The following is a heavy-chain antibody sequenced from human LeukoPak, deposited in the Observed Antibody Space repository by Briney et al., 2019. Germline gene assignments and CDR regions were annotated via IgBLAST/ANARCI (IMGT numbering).Heavy chain of an antibody. CDR1: GYSISSGYY. V-gene: IGHV4-4*07. D-gene: IGHD4-17*01. J-gene: IGHJ6*03. CDR2: IYTSGST. Sequence: SETLSLTCTVSGYSISSGYYWSWIRRPAGKGLEWIGRIYTSGSTNYNPSLKSRVIMSVDTSKNQFSLKLSSVTAADTAVYYCARVRGLRAYYYYMDVWGKGTTVTVSS. CDR3: ARVRGLRAYYYYMDV.